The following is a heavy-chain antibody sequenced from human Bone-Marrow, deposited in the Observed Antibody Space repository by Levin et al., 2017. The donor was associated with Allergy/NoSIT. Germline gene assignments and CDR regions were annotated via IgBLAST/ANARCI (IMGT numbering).Heavy chain of an antibody. J-gene: IGHJ4*02. CDR1: GFTFSNYA. CDR3: AKDRDNYGWDFNY. D-gene: IGHD5-18*01. Sequence: GESLKISCGASGFTFSNYAMNWVRQAPGKGLEWVSSICNRGGNTYYADSVKGRFTISRDNSKDTLYLQMNSLRVEDTAVYYCAKDRDNYGWDFNYWGRGSLVTVSS. V-gene: IGHV3-23*01. CDR2: ICNRGGNT.